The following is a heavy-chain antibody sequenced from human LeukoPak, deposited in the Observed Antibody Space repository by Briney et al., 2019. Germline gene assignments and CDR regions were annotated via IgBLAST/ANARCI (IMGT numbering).Heavy chain of an antibody. J-gene: IGHJ6*02. CDR2: ISTDGGSP. V-gene: IGHV3-64*01. CDR1: GFTFSSYA. Sequence: GGSLRLSCAASGFTFSSYAMHWVRQAPGKGLEYVSAISTDGGSPYYANSVKGRFTISRDNSKNTLYLQMGSLRAEDMAVYYCVKTGPGSGTYYGMDVRGQGTTATVSS. CDR3: VKTGPGSGTYYGMDV. D-gene: IGHD3-10*01.